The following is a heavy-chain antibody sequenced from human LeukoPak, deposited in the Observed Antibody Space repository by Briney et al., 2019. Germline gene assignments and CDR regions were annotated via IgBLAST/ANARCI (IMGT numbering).Heavy chain of an antibody. J-gene: IGHJ4*02. D-gene: IGHD3-22*01. Sequence: PSETLSLTCTVSGDSISTSSYYWGWIRQPPGKGLEWLGSVYYSGSTYYNPSLKSRVTISVDTSKNQFSLNLYSVTAADTAVFYCARSYYYDYRQIDYWGQGTLVTVSS. CDR1: GDSISTSSYY. CDR2: VYYSGST. CDR3: ARSYYYDYRQIDY. V-gene: IGHV4-39*01.